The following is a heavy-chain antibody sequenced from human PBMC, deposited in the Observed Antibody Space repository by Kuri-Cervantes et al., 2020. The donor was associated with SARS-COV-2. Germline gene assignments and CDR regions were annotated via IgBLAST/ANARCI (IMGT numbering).Heavy chain of an antibody. CDR1: GFSLSNSGMC. V-gene: IGHV2-70*12. J-gene: IGHJ4*02. Sequence: GPTLVKRTQTLKMTCTFSGFSLSNSGMCVSWSRQPPGKALEWLARIDWDHDKYYSTYLKTRLTNSKDTSKNQVVLTMTNIDPVDTATYYCAHRRTLIGFDYWGRGTLVTVSS. CDR3: AHRRTLIGFDY. CDR2: IDWDHDK. D-gene: IGHD3-16*01.